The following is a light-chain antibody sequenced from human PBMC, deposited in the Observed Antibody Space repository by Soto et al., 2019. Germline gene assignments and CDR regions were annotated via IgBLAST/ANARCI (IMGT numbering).Light chain of an antibody. CDR3: CSRGGVSPTYV. J-gene: IGLJ1*01. V-gene: IGLV2-23*02. Sequence: QSVLTQPASVTGSPGQSIAISCTGTNSEVGSFNAVSWYQQDPGKAPKLIIYEVTKRPSGGSDRFSGSKSGNTASLTISGLRAEDEADYHCCSRGGVSPTYVFGTGTKVTVL. CDR2: EVT. CDR1: NSEVGSFNA.